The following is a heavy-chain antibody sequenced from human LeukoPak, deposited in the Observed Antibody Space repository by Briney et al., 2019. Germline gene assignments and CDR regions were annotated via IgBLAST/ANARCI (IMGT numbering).Heavy chain of an antibody. J-gene: IGHJ4*02. D-gene: IGHD3-3*01. CDR2: IYSGGST. CDR1: GFTVSSNY. Sequence: GGSLRLSCAASGFTVSSNYMSWVRQAPGKGLEWVSVIYSGGSTYYADSVKGRFTISRDNSKNTLYLQMNSLRAEDTAVYYCAKGNDFWRGYFDYWGQGTLVTVSS. V-gene: IGHV3-66*01. CDR3: AKGNDFWRGYFDY.